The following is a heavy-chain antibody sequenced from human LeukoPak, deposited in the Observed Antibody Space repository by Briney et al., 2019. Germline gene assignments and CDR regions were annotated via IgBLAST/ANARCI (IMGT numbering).Heavy chain of an antibody. CDR1: GGSISSGDYY. D-gene: IGHD2-8*01. CDR3: ARGEPLSNWFDP. CDR2: IYYSGST. V-gene: IGHV4-30-4*01. J-gene: IGHJ5*02. Sequence: SQTLSLTCTVSGGSISSGDYYWSWIRQPPGKGLEWIGYIYYSGSTYYNPSLKSRVTISVDTSKNQFSLKLSSVTAADTAVYYCARGEPLSNWFDPWGQGTLVTVSS.